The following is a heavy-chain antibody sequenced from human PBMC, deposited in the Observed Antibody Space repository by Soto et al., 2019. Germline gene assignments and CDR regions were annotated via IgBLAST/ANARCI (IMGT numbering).Heavy chain of an antibody. J-gene: IGHJ4*02. D-gene: IGHD6-13*01. Sequence: GESLKISCKGFGYRFTSYWIAWVRQMPGKGLEWMGIVYPGDSDTRYSPSFQGQVTISADKSISTAYLQWSSLKASDTAMYYCASGAAGKSFDYWGQGTLVTVSS. CDR3: ASGAAGKSFDY. V-gene: IGHV5-51*01. CDR2: VYPGDSDT. CDR1: GYRFTSYW.